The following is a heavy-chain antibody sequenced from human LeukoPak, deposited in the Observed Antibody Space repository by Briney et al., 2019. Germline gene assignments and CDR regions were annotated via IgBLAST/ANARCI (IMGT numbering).Heavy chain of an antibody. CDR2: INPNSGGT. Sequence: ASVKVSCKVSGYTFTGYYMHWVRQAPGQGLEWMGWINPNSGGTNYAQKFQGRVTMTRDTSISTAYMELSRLRSDDTAVYYCARDSLLVSGSWYHWGQGTMVTVSS. V-gene: IGHV1-2*02. CDR1: GYTFTGYY. CDR3: ARDSLLVSGSWYH. D-gene: IGHD6-13*01. J-gene: IGHJ3*01.